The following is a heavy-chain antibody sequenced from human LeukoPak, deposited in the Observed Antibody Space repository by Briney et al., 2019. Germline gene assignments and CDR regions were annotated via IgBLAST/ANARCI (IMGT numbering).Heavy chain of an antibody. CDR1: GLTFSSYA. V-gene: IGHV3-48*04. CDR2: ISSSGGTM. D-gene: IGHD6-6*01. Sequence: PGGSLRLSCAASGLTFSSYAMNWVRQAPGKGLEWVSYISSSGGTMYYADSVRGRFTISRDNAKNSLYLQMNSLRAEDTALYYCARANEYSSPPGLWGRGTLVTVSS. CDR3: ARANEYSSPPGL. J-gene: IGHJ2*01.